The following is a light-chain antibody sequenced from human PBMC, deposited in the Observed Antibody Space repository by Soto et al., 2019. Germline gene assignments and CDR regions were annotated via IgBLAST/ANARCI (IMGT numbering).Light chain of an antibody. CDR1: QGISNE. J-gene: IGKJ1*01. Sequence: IQMTQSPSSLSASVGDRVTITCRASQGISNELGWYQQRPGKAPKVLIYGASNLQSGVPSRFSGSASGTDFTLTISSLQPEDVATYYCLQDYTYPWTFGQGTKVDIK. CDR2: GAS. CDR3: LQDYTYPWT. V-gene: IGKV1-6*01.